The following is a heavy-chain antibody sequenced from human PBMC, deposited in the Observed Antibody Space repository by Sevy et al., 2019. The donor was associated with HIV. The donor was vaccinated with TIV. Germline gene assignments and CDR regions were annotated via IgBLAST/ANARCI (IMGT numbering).Heavy chain of an antibody. CDR1: GFTFSDYA. V-gene: IGHV3-49*04. CDR2: IKTKTYGGTT. D-gene: IGHD6-19*01. J-gene: IGHJ4*02. CDR3: TRDLYGSGWFYFDY. Sequence: GGSLRLSCTASGFTFSDYAMSWVRQAPGKGLEWVGFIKTKTYGGTTEYAASVKGKFIISRDDSKNIAYLQMNRLKTEDTAVYYCTRDLYGSGWFYFDYWGQGTLVTVSS.